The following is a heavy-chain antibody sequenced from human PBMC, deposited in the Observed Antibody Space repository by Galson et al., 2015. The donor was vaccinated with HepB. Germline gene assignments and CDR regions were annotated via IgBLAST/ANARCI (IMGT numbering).Heavy chain of an antibody. CDR1: GFTFDDYA. D-gene: IGHD4-17*01. J-gene: IGHJ5*02. CDR2: ISWNSGSI. V-gene: IGHV3-9*01. Sequence: SLRLSCAASGFTFDDYAMHWVRQAPGKGLEWVSGISWNSGSIGYADSVKGRFTISRDNAKNSLYLQMNSLRAEDTALYYCAKGPHPGDYGNNWFDPWGQGTLVTVSS. CDR3: AKGPHPGDYGNNWFDP.